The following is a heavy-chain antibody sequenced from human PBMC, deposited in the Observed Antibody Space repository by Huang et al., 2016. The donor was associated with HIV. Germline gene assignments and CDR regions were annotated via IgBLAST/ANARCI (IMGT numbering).Heavy chain of an antibody. D-gene: IGHD6-19*01. V-gene: IGHV3-15*01. Sequence: EVQLVESGGGLVKPGGSLRLYCAASGFTFSNAWMSWVRQAPGKGLEWVVRIKSKTDGGTTDDAAPVKGRFTISRDDSKNTLYLQMNSLKTEDTAVYYCTTESESSGWTMDHDAFDIWGQGTMVTVSS. CDR3: TTESESSGWTMDHDAFDI. CDR2: IKSKTDGGTT. J-gene: IGHJ3*02. CDR1: GFTFSNAW.